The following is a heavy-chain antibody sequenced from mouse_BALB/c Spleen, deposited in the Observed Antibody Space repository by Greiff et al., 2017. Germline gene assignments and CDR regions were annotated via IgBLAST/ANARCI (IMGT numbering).Heavy chain of an antibody. CDR1: GFSLTSYG. Sequence: VQLQESGPGLVAPSQSLSITCTVSGFSLTSYGVHWVRQPPGKGLEWLGVIWAGGSTNYNSALMSRLSISKDNSKSQVFLKMNSLQTDDTAMYYCARESPSYYYGSSGWFAYWGQGTLVTVSA. CDR2: IWAGGST. D-gene: IGHD1-1*01. V-gene: IGHV2-9*02. CDR3: ARESPSYYYGSSGWFAY. J-gene: IGHJ3*01.